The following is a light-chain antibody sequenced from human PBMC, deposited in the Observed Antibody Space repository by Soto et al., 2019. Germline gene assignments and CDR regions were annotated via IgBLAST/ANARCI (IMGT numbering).Light chain of an antibody. J-gene: IGKJ1*01. Sequence: DIQMTQSPSSLSASVGDRVTITYRASQSISSNLNWYQQKSGKAPKLLIYAASRLQSGVPPRFSGSGSETDFTLSINSLQPEDFATYYCQQSYGAPGFGQGTKVEIK. CDR3: QQSYGAPG. CDR2: AAS. V-gene: IGKV1-39*01. CDR1: QSISSN.